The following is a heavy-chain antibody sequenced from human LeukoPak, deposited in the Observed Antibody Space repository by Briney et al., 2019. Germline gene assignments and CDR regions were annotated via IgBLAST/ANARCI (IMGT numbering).Heavy chain of an antibody. CDR1: GFTLSIYY. CDR3: TRGGGANYYGDYCDY. D-gene: IGHD1-26*01. Sequence: GGSLRLSCAGSGFTLSIYYMHWVRQAPDKGLEWVAVMSYDETTANYAGSVQGRFTVSRDNSKNTLFLQINSLRAEDMAMYFCTRGGGANYYGDYCDYWSQGTLVTVSS. J-gene: IGHJ4*02. V-gene: IGHV3-30*14. CDR2: MSYDETTA.